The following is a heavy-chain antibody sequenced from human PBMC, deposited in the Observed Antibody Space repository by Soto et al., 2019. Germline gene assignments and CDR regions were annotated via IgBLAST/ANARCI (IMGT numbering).Heavy chain of an antibody. CDR1: GFTFSSYA. D-gene: IGHD2-15*01. J-gene: IGHJ6*03. CDR3: AKEGGIVVVVAATEDYHYYMDV. Sequence: GGSLRLSCAASGFTFSSYAMSWVRQAPGKGLEWVSAISGSGGSTYYADSVKGRFTISRDNSKNTLYLQMNSLRAEATAVYYCAKEGGIVVVVAATEDYHYYMDVWGKGTTVTVSS. V-gene: IGHV3-23*01. CDR2: ISGSGGST.